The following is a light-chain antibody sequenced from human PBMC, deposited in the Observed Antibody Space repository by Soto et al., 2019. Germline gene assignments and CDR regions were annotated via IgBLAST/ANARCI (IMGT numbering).Light chain of an antibody. J-gene: IGLJ1*01. CDR1: SSNIGSNY. CDR2: RNN. CDR3: AAWDDSLSVHYV. Sequence: QSVLTQPPSASGTPGQRVTISCSGSSSNIGSNYVYWYQQLPGTAPKLLIYRNNQRPSGVPDRFSGSKSGTSXXXAISGLRSEDEADYYCAAWDDSLSVHYVFGTGXXXTVL. V-gene: IGLV1-47*01.